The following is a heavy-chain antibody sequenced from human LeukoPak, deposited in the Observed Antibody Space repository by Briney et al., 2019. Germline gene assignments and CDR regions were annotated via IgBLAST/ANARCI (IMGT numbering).Heavy chain of an antibody. V-gene: IGHV1-69*13. D-gene: IGHD6-6*01. CDR2: IIPIFGTA. Sequence: SVKVSCKASGGTFSSYAISWVRLAPGQGREWMGGIIPIFGTANYAQKFQGRVTITADESTSTAYMELSSLRSEDTAVYYCARETEYSSSSWFDPWGQGTPVTVSS. CDR3: ARETEYSSSSWFDP. J-gene: IGHJ5*02. CDR1: GGTFSSYA.